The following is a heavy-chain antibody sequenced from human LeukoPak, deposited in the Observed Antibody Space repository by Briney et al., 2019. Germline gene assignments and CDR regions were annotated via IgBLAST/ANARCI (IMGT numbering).Heavy chain of an antibody. D-gene: IGHD7-27*01. Sequence: PSGTLSLTCAGYGGSFSGYYWSWVRQPPRKGLEGIGEINHSGSTNYNPSLKSRVTISVDTSKNQFSLKLSSVTAADTAVYYCARVGITGGIDYWGQGTLVTVSS. CDR2: INHSGST. CDR1: GGSFSGYY. V-gene: IGHV4-34*01. CDR3: ARVGITGGIDY. J-gene: IGHJ4*02.